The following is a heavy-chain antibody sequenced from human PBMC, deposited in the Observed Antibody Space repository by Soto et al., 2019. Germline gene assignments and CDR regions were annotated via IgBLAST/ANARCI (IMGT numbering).Heavy chain of an antibody. CDR3: ARNTYTVTADY. CDR1: GFTFTDYY. D-gene: IGHD4-17*01. J-gene: IGHJ4*02. V-gene: IGHV3-11*01. Sequence: QVQLVESGGGLVKPGGSLRLSCAASGFTFTDYYMGWIRQAPGQGLEFVSYISSSGNTIYYADSVKGRFTISRDNAKNSLSLQVNSLRAEDTALYYCARNTYTVTADYWGQGTLVTVSS. CDR2: ISSSGNTI.